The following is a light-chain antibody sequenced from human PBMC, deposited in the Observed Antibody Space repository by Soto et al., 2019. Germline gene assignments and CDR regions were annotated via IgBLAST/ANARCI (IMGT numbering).Light chain of an antibody. J-gene: IGLJ1*01. Sequence: QSVLTQPPSVSGSPGQSVTISCTGISSDIGSYNRVSWYQQPPGTAPKLMIYEVNNRPSGVPDRFSGSTSGNTASLTISGLHAEDEADYYCSLYTRISTYVFGTGTKVTVL. CDR2: EVN. CDR3: SLYTRISTYV. CDR1: SSDIGSYNR. V-gene: IGLV2-18*01.